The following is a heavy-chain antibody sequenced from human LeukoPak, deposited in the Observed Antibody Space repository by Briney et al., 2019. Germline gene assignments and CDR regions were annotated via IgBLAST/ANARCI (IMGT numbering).Heavy chain of an antibody. D-gene: IGHD3-10*01. CDR2: IYYSGST. Sequence: SETLSLTCTVSGASIRTYYWSWIRQPPGKGLEWIGYIYYSGSTNFNPSLKSRVTISVDTSKNQFSLKLSSVTAADTAMYYCARADYGSGTYYFDSWGQGTLATVSS. CDR3: ARADYGSGTYYFDS. CDR1: GASIRTYY. V-gene: IGHV4-59*01. J-gene: IGHJ5*01.